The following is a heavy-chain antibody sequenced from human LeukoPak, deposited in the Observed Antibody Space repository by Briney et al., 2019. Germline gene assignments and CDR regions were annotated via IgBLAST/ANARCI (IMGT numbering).Heavy chain of an antibody. V-gene: IGHV5-51*01. CDR3: ARKLVGTYDAFDI. CDR2: IYPGDSDI. J-gene: IGHJ3*02. CDR1: GYSFISYW. Sequence: PGESLQISCKGSGYSFISYWIGWVRQLPGKGLEWMGIIYPGDSDIRYSPSFQGQVTISADKSISTAYLQWSSLKASDTAMYYCARKLVGTYDAFDIWGQGTMVTVSS. D-gene: IGHD1-26*01.